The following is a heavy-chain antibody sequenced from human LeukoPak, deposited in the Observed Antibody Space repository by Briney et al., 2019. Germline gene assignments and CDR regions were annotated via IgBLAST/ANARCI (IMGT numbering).Heavy chain of an antibody. CDR3: ASDSSSSRWNLPDY. CDR2: IDPSGGST. D-gene: IGHD6-6*01. Sequence: ASVKVSCKSSGYTFTSYYMHWVRQAPGQGLEWMGIIDPSGGSTTYAQKFQGRVTMTRDTSTRTVYMELSSLRSEDTAVYYCASDSSSSRWNLPDYWGQGTLVTVSS. CDR1: GYTFTSYY. J-gene: IGHJ4*02. V-gene: IGHV1-46*01.